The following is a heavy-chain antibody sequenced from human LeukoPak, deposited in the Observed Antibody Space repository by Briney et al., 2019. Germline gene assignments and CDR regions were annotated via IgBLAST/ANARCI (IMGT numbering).Heavy chain of an antibody. J-gene: IGHJ4*02. CDR3: ARDWNGDYVIEN. CDR1: GFTFSSYA. Sequence: GGSLRLSCAASGFTFSSYAMNWVRLAPGKGLEWVSAISGSGGSTFYADSVKGRFTISRDSSKNTLYLQMNSLRVEDMAVYYCARDWNGDYVIENWGQRTLVTVSS. D-gene: IGHD4-17*01. V-gene: IGHV3-23*01. CDR2: ISGSGGST.